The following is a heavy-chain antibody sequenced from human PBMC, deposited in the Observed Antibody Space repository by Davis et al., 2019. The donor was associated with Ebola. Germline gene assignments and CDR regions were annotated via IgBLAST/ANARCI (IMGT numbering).Heavy chain of an antibody. CDR3: ARTYIGSRIIMDV. CDR1: GDTFRTYT. J-gene: IGHJ6*04. Sequence: SVKVSCKASGDTFRTYTVAWVRQPPGQGLEWMGGSIPVFGTTDYAPRFQGRVTMTADESTSTAYMELTSLRTVDTALYYFARTYIGSRIIMDVRGKGTTVTVSS. V-gene: IGHV1-69*13. CDR2: SIPVFGTT. D-gene: IGHD6-13*01.